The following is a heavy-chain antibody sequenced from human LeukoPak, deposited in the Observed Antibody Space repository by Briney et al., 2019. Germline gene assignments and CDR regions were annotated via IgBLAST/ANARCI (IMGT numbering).Heavy chain of an antibody. CDR1: GFTFSSYW. V-gene: IGHV3-7*01. CDR3: ARDRHYYDSSGYYYHYYMDV. CDR2: IKQDGSEK. Sequence: GGSLRLSCAASGFTFSSYWMSWVRQAPGKGLEWVANIKQDGSEKYYVDSVKGRFTISRDNAKNSLYLQMNSLRAEDTAVYYCARDRHYYDSSGYYYHYYMDVWGKGTTVTVSS. J-gene: IGHJ6*03. D-gene: IGHD3-22*01.